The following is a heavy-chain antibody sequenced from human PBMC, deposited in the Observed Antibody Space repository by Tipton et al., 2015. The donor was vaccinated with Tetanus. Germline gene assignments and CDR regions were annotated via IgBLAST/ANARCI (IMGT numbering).Heavy chain of an antibody. V-gene: IGHV1-69*15. J-gene: IGHJ6*02. CDR3: ARGQNTATFFFHGPDV. D-gene: IGHD3-3*02. Sequence: QSGAEVKKPGSSVKASCKASGGGFSKFAISWLRQAPGQGVELMGTIIPALSTTAYEQKFRGRITITADGSTSTAYMELSSLRSEDTAVYYCARGQNTATFFFHGPDVWGQGTTVTVSS. CDR1: GGGFSKFA. CDR2: IIPALSTT.